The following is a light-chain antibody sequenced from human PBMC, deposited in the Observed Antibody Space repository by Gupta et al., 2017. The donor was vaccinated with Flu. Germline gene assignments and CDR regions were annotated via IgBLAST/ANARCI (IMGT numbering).Light chain of an antibody. J-gene: IGKJ4*01. CDR2: GAS. CDR3: QQYGDSLLT. Sequence: ERATLSCRASQSVSGAYLAWYRQKTGQAPRLLIYGASSRATGVPDRFSGSGSETDFTLTISRLEPEDSAMYYCQQYGDSLLTFGGGTKVEIK. CDR1: QSVSGAY. V-gene: IGKV3-20*01.